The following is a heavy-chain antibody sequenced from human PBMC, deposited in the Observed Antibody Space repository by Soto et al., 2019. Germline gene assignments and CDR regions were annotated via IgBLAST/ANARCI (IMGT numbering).Heavy chain of an antibody. V-gene: IGHV3-20*04. J-gene: IGHJ6*02. CDR2: INWNGGST. CDR1: GFTFDDYG. CDR3: ARRSYSSRFYPSGMDV. D-gene: IGHD6-13*01. Sequence: GSLRLSCAPTGFTFDDYGMSWVRQAPGKGLEWVSGINWNGGSTGYADSVKGRFTISRDNAKNSLYLQMNSLRAEDTALYYCARRSYSSRFYPSGMDVRGQGTMVTVSS.